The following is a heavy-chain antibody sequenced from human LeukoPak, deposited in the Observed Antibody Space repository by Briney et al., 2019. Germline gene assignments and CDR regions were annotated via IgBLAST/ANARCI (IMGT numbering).Heavy chain of an antibody. V-gene: IGHV3-74*01. J-gene: IGHJ4*02. D-gene: IGHD2-2*01. CDR3: AARGYCSGTSCLLEY. CDR2: INSDGSNT. CDR1: GFTFSSYW. Sequence: GGSLRLSCAASGFTFSSYWMHWVRQAPGKGPVWVSRINSDGSNTNYADSVKGRFTISRDNAKNTLYVQMNSLRAEDTAVYYCAARGYCSGTSCLLEYWGQGTLVTVSS.